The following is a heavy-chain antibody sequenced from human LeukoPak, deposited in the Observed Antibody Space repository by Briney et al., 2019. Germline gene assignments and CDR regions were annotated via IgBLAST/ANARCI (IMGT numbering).Heavy chain of an antibody. CDR3: AKTSVGEGRIIGSGYFDN. CDR2: ISGSGGST. V-gene: IGHV3-23*01. J-gene: IGHJ4*02. Sequence: QSGGSLRLSCAASGFTFSSHAMSWVRQAPGKGLEWVSAISGSGGSTYYANSVKGRFTISRDNSKNTLYLQMNSLRAEDTAVYYCAKTSVGEGRIIGSGYFDNWGQGTLVTVSS. D-gene: IGHD2-15*01. CDR1: GFTFSSHA.